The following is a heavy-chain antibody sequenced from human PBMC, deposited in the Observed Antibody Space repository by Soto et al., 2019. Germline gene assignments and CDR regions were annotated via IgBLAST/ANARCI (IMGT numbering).Heavy chain of an antibody. CDR2: ISGGGDTT. V-gene: IGHV3-23*01. CDR3: AKGRGGSGSLTPRVDF. CDR1: GFTFNNYA. D-gene: IGHD3-10*01. Sequence: EVQLLESGVGLVQPGGSLRLSCAASGFTFNNYAMTWVRQAPGKGLEWVSAISGGGDTTSYADSVKGRFTVSRDGSKNKLYLQMSSLRAEDTALYYCAKGRGGSGSLTPRVDFWGQGTLVTVSS. J-gene: IGHJ4*02.